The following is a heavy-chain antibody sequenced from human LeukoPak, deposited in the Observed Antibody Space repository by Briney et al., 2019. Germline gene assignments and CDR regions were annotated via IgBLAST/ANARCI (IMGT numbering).Heavy chain of an antibody. V-gene: IGHV4-59*08. Sequence: SETLSLTCTVPGASISSYYWSWIRQPPGKGLEWIGYVSYSGSTHYNPSLKSRVTISRDTSKNQFSLKLSSVTAADTAVYYCARGVTMIGRLRFDPWGQGTLVTVSS. J-gene: IGHJ5*02. CDR1: GASISSYY. CDR3: ARGVTMIGRLRFDP. CDR2: VSYSGST. D-gene: IGHD3-22*01.